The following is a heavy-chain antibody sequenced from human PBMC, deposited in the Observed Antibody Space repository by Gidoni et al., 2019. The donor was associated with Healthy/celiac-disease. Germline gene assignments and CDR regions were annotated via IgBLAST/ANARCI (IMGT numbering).Heavy chain of an antibody. CDR2: ILGIA. V-gene: IGHV1-69*04. Sequence: ILGIANYAQKFQGRVTITADKSTSTAYMELSSLRSEYTAVYYCAREYGSGSYDYWGQGTLVTVSS. CDR3: AREYGSGSYDY. J-gene: IGHJ4*02. D-gene: IGHD3-10*01.